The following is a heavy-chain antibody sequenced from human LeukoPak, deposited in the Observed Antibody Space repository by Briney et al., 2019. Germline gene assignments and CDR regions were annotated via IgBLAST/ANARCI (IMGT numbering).Heavy chain of an antibody. CDR3: AKGGIQLWFSFDY. J-gene: IGHJ4*02. CDR1: GFTFDDYA. D-gene: IGHD5-18*01. V-gene: IGHV3-9*03. CDR2: ISWNSGSI. Sequence: GRSLRLSCAASGFTFDDYAMHWVRQAPGKGLEWVSGISWNSGSIGYADSVKGRFTISRDNAKNSLYLQMNSLRAEDMALYHCAKGGIQLWFSFDYWGQGTLVTVSS.